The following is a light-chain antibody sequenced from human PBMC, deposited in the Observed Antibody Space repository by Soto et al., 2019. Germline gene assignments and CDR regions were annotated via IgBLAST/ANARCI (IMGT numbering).Light chain of an antibody. V-gene: IGKV1-27*01. CDR3: QKYNSAPLT. J-gene: IGKJ4*01. CDR2: AAS. Sequence: DIQMTQSPSSLSASVGDRVTIACRASQGIDTYLAWYQQKPGRVPKLLIYAASTLQSGVPSRFSSSGSGTDFTLTISSLQPEDVATYYCQKYNSAPLTFGGGTKVEIK. CDR1: QGIDTY.